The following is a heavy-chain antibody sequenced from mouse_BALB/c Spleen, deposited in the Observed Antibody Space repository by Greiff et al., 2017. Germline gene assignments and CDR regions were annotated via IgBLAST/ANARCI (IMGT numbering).Heavy chain of an antibody. CDR2: ISSGSSTI. CDR3: ARTYYSSSYPY. J-gene: IGHJ2*01. Sequence: EVKLVESGGGLVQPGGSRKLSCAASGFTFSSFGMHWVRQAPEKGLEWVAYISSGSSTIYYADTVKGRFTISRDNPKNTLFMQITSLRSEDTAMYYCARTYYSSSYPYWGQGTTLTVSS. D-gene: IGHD1-1*01. V-gene: IGHV5-17*02. CDR1: GFTFSSFG.